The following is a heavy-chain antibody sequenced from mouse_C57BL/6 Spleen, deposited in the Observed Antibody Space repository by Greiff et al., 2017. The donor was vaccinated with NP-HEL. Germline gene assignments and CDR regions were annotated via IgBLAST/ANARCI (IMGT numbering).Heavy chain of an antibody. CDR3: ARTYYGSSYVYYFDY. Sequence: EVKLVESGPELVKPGASVKISCKASGYSFTDYNMNWVKQSNGKSLEWIGVINPNYGTTSYNQKFKGKATLTVDQSSSTAYMQLNSLTSEDSAVYYCARTYYGSSYVYYFDYWGQGTTLTVSS. J-gene: IGHJ2*01. V-gene: IGHV1-39*01. CDR2: INPNYGTT. CDR1: GYSFTDYN. D-gene: IGHD1-1*01.